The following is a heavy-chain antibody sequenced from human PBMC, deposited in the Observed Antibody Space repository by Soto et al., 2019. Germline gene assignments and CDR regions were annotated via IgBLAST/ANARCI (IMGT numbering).Heavy chain of an antibody. D-gene: IGHD2-2*01. J-gene: IGHJ4*02. CDR3: ATVLVYCNSPNCLTRAFDY. CDR1: GGTFSSYA. CDR2: IIPIFGTA. Sequence: AASAMASSNASGGTFSSYAISWLRQAPGQGLEWMGGIIPIFGTAIYAQKFQGRVTMTEDTSTDTAYMELSSLRSEDTAVYYCATVLVYCNSPNCLTRAFDYWGQGTLVTVSS. V-gene: IGHV1-69*06.